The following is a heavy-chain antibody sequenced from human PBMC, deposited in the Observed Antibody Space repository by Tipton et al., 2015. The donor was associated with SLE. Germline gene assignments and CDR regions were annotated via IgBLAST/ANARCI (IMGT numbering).Heavy chain of an antibody. J-gene: IGHJ4*02. CDR3: ARDFKGIVADYFDY. V-gene: IGHV3-23*01. D-gene: IGHD1-26*01. CDR2: ISGGGGIT. CDR1: GFTFNTHA. Sequence: SLRLSCAASGFTFNTHAMSWVRQAPGKGLEWISVISGGGGITDYAESVKGRFTISRDNAKNALYLQMNSLRAEDTAVYYCARDFKGIVADYFDYWGQGTRVTVSS.